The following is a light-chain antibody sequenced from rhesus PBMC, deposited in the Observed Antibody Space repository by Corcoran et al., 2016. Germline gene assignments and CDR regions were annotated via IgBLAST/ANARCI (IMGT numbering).Light chain of an antibody. Sequence: DIQLTQSPSSLSASVGDRVTITCRASQGISSYLAWYQQKPGKAPKLLIYDASNLQSGVPSRFSGSGSGTDFTLTIRSLQPEDFAVYYCQQRNSYPLTFGGVTKVEIK. J-gene: IGKJ4*01. CDR3: QQRNSYPLT. CDR2: DAS. V-gene: IGKV1-38*01. CDR1: QGISSY.